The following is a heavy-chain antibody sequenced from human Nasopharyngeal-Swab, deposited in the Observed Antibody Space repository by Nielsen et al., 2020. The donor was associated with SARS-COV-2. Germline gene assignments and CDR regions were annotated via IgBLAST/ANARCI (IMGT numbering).Heavy chain of an antibody. CDR1: GCTFSSYA. V-gene: IGHV1-69*13. D-gene: IGHD1-26*01. J-gene: IGHJ3*02. CDR3: ARANSGSYLHDAFDI. Sequence: SVKVSCKASGCTFSSYAISWVRQAPGQGLEWMGGIIPIFGTANYAQKFQGRVTITADESTSTAYMELSSLRSEDTAVYYCARANSGSYLHDAFDIWGQGTMVTVSS. CDR2: IIPIFGTA.